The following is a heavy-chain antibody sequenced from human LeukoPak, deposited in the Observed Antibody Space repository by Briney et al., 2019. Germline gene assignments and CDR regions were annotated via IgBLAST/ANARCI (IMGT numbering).Heavy chain of an antibody. D-gene: IGHD6-13*01. CDR3: AKDSSSWYGYFGY. CDR1: GFTFSSYA. J-gene: IGHJ4*02. Sequence: TGGSLRLSCAASGFTFSSYAMSWVRQAPGKGLEWVSAISGSGGSTYYADSVKGRFTISRDNSKNTLYLQMNSLRAEDTAVYYCAKDSSSWYGYFGYWGQGTLVTVSS. CDR2: ISGSGGST. V-gene: IGHV3-23*01.